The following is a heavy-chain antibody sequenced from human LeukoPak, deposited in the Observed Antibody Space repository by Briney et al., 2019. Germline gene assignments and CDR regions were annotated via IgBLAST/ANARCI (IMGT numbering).Heavy chain of an antibody. V-gene: IGHV1-69*13. CDR2: IIPIFGTA. CDR1: GGTFSSYA. J-gene: IGHJ6*02. D-gene: IGHD3-22*01. CDR3: ARNPTYYYDSSPYYYYYYGMDV. Sequence: SVKVSCKASGGTFSSYAISWVRQAPGQGLEWMGGIIPIFGTANYAQKFQGRVTITADESTSTAYMELSSLRSEDTAVYYCARNPTYYYDSSPYYYYYYGMDVWGQGTTVTVSS.